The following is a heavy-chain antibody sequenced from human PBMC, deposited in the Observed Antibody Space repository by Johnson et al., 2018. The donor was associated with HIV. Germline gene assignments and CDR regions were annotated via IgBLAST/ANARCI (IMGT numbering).Heavy chain of an antibody. Sequence: VQLVESGGGLVQPGGSLRLSCAASGFTVSSNYMSWVRQAPGKGLEWVSVIYSGGSTYYSDSVKGRFTISRDNSKNTLYLQMNSLRAEDTAVYYCAREKTTPDAFDIWGQGTMVTVSS. J-gene: IGHJ3*02. V-gene: IGHV3-66*01. CDR2: IYSGGST. CDR3: AREKTTPDAFDI. D-gene: IGHD4-11*01. CDR1: GFTVSSNY.